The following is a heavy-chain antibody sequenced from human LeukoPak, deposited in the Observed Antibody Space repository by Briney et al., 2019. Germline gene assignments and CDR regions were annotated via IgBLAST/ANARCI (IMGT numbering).Heavy chain of an antibody. CDR1: GFTFSSYS. CDR2: ISSGSSNI. D-gene: IGHD2-15*01. Sequence: PGGSLRLSCAVSGFTFSSYSMNWVRQAPGKGLEWVSYISSGSSNIYYADSVKGRFTISRDNAKNSLYLQMNSLRDEYTAVYYCVRDSGSGGSCCATDYWGQGTLVTVSS. V-gene: IGHV3-48*02. CDR3: VRDSGSGGSCCATDY. J-gene: IGHJ4*02.